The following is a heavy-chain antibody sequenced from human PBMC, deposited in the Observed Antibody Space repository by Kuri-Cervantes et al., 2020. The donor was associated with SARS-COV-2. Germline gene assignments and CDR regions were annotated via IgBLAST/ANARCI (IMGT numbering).Heavy chain of an antibody. V-gene: IGHV3-7*01. Sequence: GESLKISCTASGFTFSSHCMSWVRQAPGKGLEWVANIKEDGSEKHYVDSVKGRFTISRDNAKNSLYLQMNSLRAEDTAVYYGAKDKKITGMGYYYFMDVWGKGTTVTVSS. CDR3: AKDKKITGMGYYYFMDV. J-gene: IGHJ6*03. CDR2: IKEDGSEK. CDR1: GFTFSSHC. D-gene: IGHD1-20*01.